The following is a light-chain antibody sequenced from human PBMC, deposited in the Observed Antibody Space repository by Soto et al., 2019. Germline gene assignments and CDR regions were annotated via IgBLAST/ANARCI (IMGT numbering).Light chain of an antibody. Sequence: DIVMTQSPLSLPVTPGEPASISCRSSQSLLHSNGYNYLDWYLQKPGQSPQLLIYWGSNRASGVPDRFSGSGSGTDFTLKISRVEAEDVGVYYCMQALQTPITFGQGTRLEN. CDR2: WGS. CDR3: MQALQTPIT. CDR1: QSLLHSNGYNY. J-gene: IGKJ5*01. V-gene: IGKV2-28*01.